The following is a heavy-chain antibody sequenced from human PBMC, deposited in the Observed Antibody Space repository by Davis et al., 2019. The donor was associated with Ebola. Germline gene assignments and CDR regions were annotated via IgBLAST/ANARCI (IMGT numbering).Heavy chain of an antibody. CDR1: GFTFSSYA. D-gene: IGHD1-26*01. CDR3: ARGTTGSYSSFH. J-gene: IGHJ4*02. Sequence: GESLKISCAASGFTFSSYAMSWVRQAPGKGLEWVAVIWYDGSNKYYADSVKGRFTISRDNSKNTLYLQMNSLRAEDTAVYYCARGTTGSYSSFHWGQGTLVTVSS. CDR2: IWYDGSNK. V-gene: IGHV3-33*08.